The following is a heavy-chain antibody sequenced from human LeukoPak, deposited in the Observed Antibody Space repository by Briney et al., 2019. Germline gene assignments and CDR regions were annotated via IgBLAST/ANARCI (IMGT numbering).Heavy chain of an antibody. D-gene: IGHD3-10*01. V-gene: IGHV4-31*03. CDR2: IYYSGST. CDR3: ARVVTMVRGVIITPWFDP. J-gene: IGHJ5*02. Sequence: KTSETLSLTCTVSGGSISSGGYYWSWIRQHPGKGLEWIGYIYYSGSTYYNPSLKSRVTISVDTSKNQFSLKLSSVTAADTAVYYCARVVTMVRGVIITPWFDPWGQGTLVTVSS. CDR1: GGSISSGGYY.